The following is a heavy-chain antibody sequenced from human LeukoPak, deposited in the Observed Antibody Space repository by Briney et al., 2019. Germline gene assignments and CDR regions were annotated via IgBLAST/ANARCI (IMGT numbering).Heavy chain of an antibody. CDR1: GGSFSGYY. D-gene: IGHD2-2*01. CDR3: ARVRAFCSSTSRASLQFDH. V-gene: IGHV4-34*01. CDR2: INHSGST. Sequence: SETLSLTCAVYGGSFSGYYWSWIRQPPGKGLEWIGEINHSGSTNYNPSLKSRVTISVDTSKNQFSLKLSSVTAADTAVYYCARVRAFCSSTSRASLQFDHWGQGTLVTVSS. J-gene: IGHJ4*02.